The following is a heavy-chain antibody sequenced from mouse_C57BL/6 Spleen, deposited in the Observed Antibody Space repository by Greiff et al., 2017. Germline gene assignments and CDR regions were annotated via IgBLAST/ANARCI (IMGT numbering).Heavy chain of an antibody. CDR2: IDPSDSYT. CDR1: GYTFTSYW. CDR3: ARQIGDNSGWFAY. Sequence: VQLQQPGAELVMPGASVKLSCKASGYTFTSYWMHWVKQRPGQGLEWIGEIDPSDSYTNSIQKFKGKSTLTVDKSSSTADKQLSSLASEDSAVYSCARQIGDNSGWFAYGGQGTLVTVSA. D-gene: IGHD3-2*02. V-gene: IGHV1-69*01. J-gene: IGHJ3*01.